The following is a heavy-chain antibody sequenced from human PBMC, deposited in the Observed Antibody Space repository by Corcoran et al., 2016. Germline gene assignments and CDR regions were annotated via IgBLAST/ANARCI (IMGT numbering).Heavy chain of an antibody. J-gene: IGHJ6*02. CDR2: IWYDGSNK. V-gene: IGHV3-33*01. CDR1: GFTFSSYG. CDR3: ARDPQPNSDFDWVLRNYYYYGMDV. Sequence: QVQLVESGGGVVQPGRSLRLSCAASGFTFSSYGMHWVRQAPGKGLEWVAVIWYDGSNKYYADSVKGRFTISRDNSKNTLYLQMNSLRAEDTAVYYCARDPQPNSDFDWVLRNYYYYGMDVWGQGTTVTVSS. D-gene: IGHD3-9*01.